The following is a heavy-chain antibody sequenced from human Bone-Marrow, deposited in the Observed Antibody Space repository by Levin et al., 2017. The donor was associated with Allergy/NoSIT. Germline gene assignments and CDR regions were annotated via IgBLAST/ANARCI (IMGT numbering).Heavy chain of an antibody. CDR3: ARINLITENFDY. CDR2: ISGSGGSA. Sequence: GESLKISCAASGFTFSSFAMSWVRQAPGKGLEWVSSISGSGGSAYYADSVKGRFTISRDNSKNTLYLQMNSLRAEDTAVYYCARINLITENFDYWGQGTLVTVSS. J-gene: IGHJ4*02. D-gene: IGHD3-16*01. CDR1: GFTFSSFA. V-gene: IGHV3-23*01.